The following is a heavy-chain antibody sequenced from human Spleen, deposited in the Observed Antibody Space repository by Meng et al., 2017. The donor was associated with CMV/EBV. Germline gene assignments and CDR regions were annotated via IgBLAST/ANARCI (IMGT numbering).Heavy chain of an antibody. CDR3: ARRQGTRPTTHGVDHAFDI. V-gene: IGHV3-74*01. D-gene: IGHD3-3*01. J-gene: IGHJ3*02. CDR2: INGDGSST. CDR1: GFTFSSYW. Sequence: GGSLRLSCAASGFTFSSYWMHWVRQAPGKGLVWVSRINGDGSSTTYADSVKGRFTISRDNAKNTLYLQMNSLRADDTAVYYCARRQGTRPTTHGVDHAFDIWGQGTMVTVSS.